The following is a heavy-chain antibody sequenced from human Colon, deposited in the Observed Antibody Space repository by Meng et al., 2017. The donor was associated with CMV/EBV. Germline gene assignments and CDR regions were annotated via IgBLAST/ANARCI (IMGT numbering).Heavy chain of an antibody. Sequence: GGSLRLSCAASGFTVSSNYMSWVRQAPGKGLEWVSVIYSGGSTYYADSVKGRFTISRDNSKNTLYLQMNSLRGEDTAVYYCARDRGYSYGNYYGMDVWGQGTTVTVSS. J-gene: IGHJ6*02. V-gene: IGHV3-53*01. CDR2: IYSGGST. CDR3: ARDRGYSYGNYYGMDV. D-gene: IGHD5-18*01. CDR1: GFTVSSNY.